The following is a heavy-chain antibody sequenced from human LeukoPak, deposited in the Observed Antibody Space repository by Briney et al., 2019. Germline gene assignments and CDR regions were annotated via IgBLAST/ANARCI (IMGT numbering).Heavy chain of an antibody. J-gene: IGHJ4*02. CDR2: IYYSGST. Sequence: SETLSLTCTVSGGSISSGGYYGSWIRQHPGKGLEWIGYIYYSGSTYYNPSLKSRVTISVDTSKNQFSLKLSSVTAADTAVYYCARIPYTDAVVVAEFYFDYWGQGTLVTVSS. V-gene: IGHV4-31*03. D-gene: IGHD2-15*01. CDR1: GGSISSGGYY. CDR3: ARIPYTDAVVVAEFYFDY.